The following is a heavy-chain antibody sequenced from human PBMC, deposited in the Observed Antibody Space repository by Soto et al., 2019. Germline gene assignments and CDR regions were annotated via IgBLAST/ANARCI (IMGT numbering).Heavy chain of an antibody. J-gene: IGHJ4*02. D-gene: IGHD3-22*01. V-gene: IGHV1-69*13. Sequence: ASVKVACKASGGTFSSYAISWVLQAPGQGLEWMGGIIPIFGTANYAQKFQGRVTITADESTSTAYMELSSLRSEDTAVYYCARCKGYYDSSGYYYGAPEYYFDYWGQGTLVTVSS. CDR1: GGTFSSYA. CDR3: ARCKGYYDSSGYYYGAPEYYFDY. CDR2: IIPIFGTA.